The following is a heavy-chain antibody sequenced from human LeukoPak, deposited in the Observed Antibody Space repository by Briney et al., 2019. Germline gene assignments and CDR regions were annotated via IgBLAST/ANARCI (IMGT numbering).Heavy chain of an antibody. CDR3: ARDGSTIATPGVDY. V-gene: IGHV4-59*04. CDR2: IYYSGST. D-gene: IGHD6-6*01. CDR1: GGSISSYY. J-gene: IGHJ4*02. Sequence: SETLSLTCTVSGGSISSYYWSWIRQPPGKGLEWIGYIYYSGSTYYNPSLKSRVTISVDTSKNQFSLKLSSVTAADTAVYYCARDGSTIATPGVDYWGQGTLVTVSS.